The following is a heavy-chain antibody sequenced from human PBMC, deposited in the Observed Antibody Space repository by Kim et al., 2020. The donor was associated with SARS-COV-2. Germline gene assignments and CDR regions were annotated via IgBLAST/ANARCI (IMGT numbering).Heavy chain of an antibody. CDR3: ARGLSVGTLFHGLDV. V-gene: IGHV5-51*01. CDR1: GYSISNYW. J-gene: IGHJ6*02. Sequence: GESLKISCKDYGYSISNYWIAWVRQMPGKGLEWMGIIFPGDSDTRYSPSLQGQVTISADKSINTAYLQWSSLKASDTAIYYCARGLSVGTLFHGLDVWGQGTTVTVSS. CDR2: IFPGDSDT. D-gene: IGHD1-1*01.